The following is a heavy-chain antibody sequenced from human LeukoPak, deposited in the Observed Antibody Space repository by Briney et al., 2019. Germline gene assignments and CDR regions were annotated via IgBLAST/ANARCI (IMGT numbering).Heavy chain of an antibody. CDR3: ASKPRGESRPFDY. V-gene: IGHV1-3*04. CDR1: GYTFTTHA. CDR2: INTANGDT. D-gene: IGHD3-16*01. J-gene: IGHJ4*02. Sequence: APVKVSCKTSGYTFTTHAVHWVRQAPGQSLEWMGWINTANGDTGYSQKFQGGVTITSDTSASTGYMEMSSLRSEDTAVYYCASKPRGESRPFDYWGQGTLVTVSS.